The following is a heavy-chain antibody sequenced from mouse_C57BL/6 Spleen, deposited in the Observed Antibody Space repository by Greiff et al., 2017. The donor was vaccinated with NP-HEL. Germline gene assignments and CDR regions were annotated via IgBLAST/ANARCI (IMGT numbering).Heavy chain of an antibody. J-gene: IGHJ2*01. Sequence: QVQLKQPGAELVRPGSSVKLSCKASGYTFTSYWMHWVKQRPIQGLEWIGNIDPSDSETHYNQKFKDKATLTVDKSSSTAYMQLSSLTSEDSAVYYCARSAYYSNYGYFDYWGQGTTLTVSS. CDR1: GYTFTSYW. V-gene: IGHV1-52*01. CDR3: ARSAYYSNYGYFDY. CDR2: IDPSDSET. D-gene: IGHD2-5*01.